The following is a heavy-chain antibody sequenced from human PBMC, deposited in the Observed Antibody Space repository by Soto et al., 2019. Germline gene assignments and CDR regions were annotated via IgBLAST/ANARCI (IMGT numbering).Heavy chain of an antibody. Sequence: PSLKVSFKISGHTLTEFSIHWVRQAPGKGLEWMGGFDPEGGEAIYAQKWHGRVTVTEDTVTDTAYMELSGLKASDTAIYYCSKFKYSTSVRYLQHGGQGTPVTVSS. J-gene: IGHJ1*01. CDR3: SKFKYSTSVRYLQH. CDR1: GHTLTEFS. D-gene: IGHD6-6*01. CDR2: FDPEGGEA. V-gene: IGHV1-24*01.